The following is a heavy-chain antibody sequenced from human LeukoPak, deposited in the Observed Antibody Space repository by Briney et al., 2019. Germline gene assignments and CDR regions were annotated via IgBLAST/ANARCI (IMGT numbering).Heavy chain of an antibody. V-gene: IGHV3-9*01. CDR1: GFTFDDYA. CDR3: AKDTGFSGVGATTRAYYFDY. J-gene: IGHJ4*02. CDR2: ISWNSGSI. D-gene: IGHD1-26*01. Sequence: GRSLRLSCAASGFTFDDYAMHWVRHAPGKGLEWVSGISWNSGSIGYADSVKGRFTISRDNAKNSLYLQMNSLRAEDTALYYCAKDTGFSGVGATTRAYYFDYWGQGTLVTVSS.